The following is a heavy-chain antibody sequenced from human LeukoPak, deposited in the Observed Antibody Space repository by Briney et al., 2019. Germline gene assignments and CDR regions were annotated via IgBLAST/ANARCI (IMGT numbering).Heavy chain of an antibody. V-gene: IGHV4-39*01. Sequence: SQTLSLTCTVSGGSISSGSYYWGWIRQPPGKGLEWIGSIYYSGSTYYNPSLKSRVTISVDTSKNQFSLKLSSVTAADTAVYYCARHGSVAYYDILTGYGARGYFDYWGQGTLVTVSS. J-gene: IGHJ4*02. CDR3: ARHGSVAYYDILTGYGARGYFDY. D-gene: IGHD3-9*01. CDR2: IYYSGST. CDR1: GGSISSGSYY.